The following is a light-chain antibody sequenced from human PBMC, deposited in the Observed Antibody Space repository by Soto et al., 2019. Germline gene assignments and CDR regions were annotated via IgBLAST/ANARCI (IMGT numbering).Light chain of an antibody. V-gene: IGLV2-23*02. J-gene: IGLJ2*01. CDR3: SCNVGVWTFS. Sequence: QSALTQPASVSGSPGQSITISCTGSSSDIGKYNLVSWYQQQSGKAPKLILYEVSRRPSGVPTRFTGSKSGNTASLTISGLQPEEEADYYCSCNVGVWTFSFGGGTKVTVL. CDR1: SSDIGKYNL. CDR2: EVS.